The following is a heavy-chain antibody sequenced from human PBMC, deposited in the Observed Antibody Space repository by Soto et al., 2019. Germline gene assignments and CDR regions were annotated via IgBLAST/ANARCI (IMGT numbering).Heavy chain of an antibody. CDR2: INPNSGGT. Sequence: ASVKVSCKASGYTFTGYYMHWVRQAPGQGLEWMGWINPNSGGTNYAQKFQGWVTMTRDTSISTAYMELSRLRSDDTAVYYCARSGPAYYYDSSGYPHSAFDIWGQGTMVTVSS. J-gene: IGHJ3*02. CDR3: ARSGPAYYYDSSGYPHSAFDI. CDR1: GYTFTGYY. D-gene: IGHD3-22*01. V-gene: IGHV1-2*04.